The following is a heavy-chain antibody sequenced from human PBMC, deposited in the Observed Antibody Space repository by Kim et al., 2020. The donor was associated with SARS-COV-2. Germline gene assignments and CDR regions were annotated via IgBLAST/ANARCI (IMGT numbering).Heavy chain of an antibody. D-gene: IGHD3-22*01. V-gene: IGHV4-34*01. CDR3: ARWYYYDSSGFDY. J-gene: IGHJ4*02. Sequence: NPSLKSRVTISVDTSKNQFSLKLSSVTAADTAVYYCARWYYYDSSGFDYWGQGTLVTVSS.